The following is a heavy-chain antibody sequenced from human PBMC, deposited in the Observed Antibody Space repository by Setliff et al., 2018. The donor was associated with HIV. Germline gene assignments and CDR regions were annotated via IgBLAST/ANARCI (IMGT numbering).Heavy chain of an antibody. CDR3: VRDLSYDYDRSSDTFDY. Sequence: GGSLRLSCAASGFTFSSYAMHWVRQAPGKGLEWVAVISYDGSNKYYADSVKGRLTISRDNSKNTLHLQMNSLRAEDTAVYYCVRDLSYDYDRSSDTFDYWGQGTAVTVPS. CDR2: ISYDGSNK. J-gene: IGHJ4*03. V-gene: IGHV3-30*04. D-gene: IGHD3-22*01. CDR1: GFTFSSYA.